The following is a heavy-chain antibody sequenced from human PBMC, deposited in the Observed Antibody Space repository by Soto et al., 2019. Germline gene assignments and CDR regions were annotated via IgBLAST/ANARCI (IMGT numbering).Heavy chain of an antibody. D-gene: IGHD3-10*01. V-gene: IGHV3-33*01. Sequence: GGSLRLSCAASGFTFSSYGMHWVRQAPGKGLEWVAVIWYDGSNKYYADSVKGRFTISRDNSKNTLYLQMNSLRAEDTAVYYCAREFALSYYGSGSYYNGLRLWGQGTLVTVSS. CDR1: GFTFSSYG. J-gene: IGHJ4*02. CDR2: IWYDGSNK. CDR3: AREFALSYYGSGSYYNGLRL.